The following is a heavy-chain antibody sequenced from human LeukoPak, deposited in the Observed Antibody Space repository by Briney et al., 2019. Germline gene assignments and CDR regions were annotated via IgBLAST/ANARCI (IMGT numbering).Heavy chain of an antibody. CDR2: IYPADSDT. CDR3: ARVLAGANYFDY. CDR1: GYTFTSYW. Sequence: GESLKISCKGSGYTFTSYWIGWVRQMPGKGLEWIGIIYPADSDTRYSPPFQGQVTISADKSISTAYLQCSSLKASYTAMYYCARVLAGANYFDYWGQGTLVTVSS. J-gene: IGHJ4*02. V-gene: IGHV5-51*01.